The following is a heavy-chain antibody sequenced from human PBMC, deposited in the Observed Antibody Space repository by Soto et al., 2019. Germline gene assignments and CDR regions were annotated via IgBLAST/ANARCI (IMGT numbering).Heavy chain of an antibody. V-gene: IGHV3-30-3*01. J-gene: IGHJ6*02. CDR3: ARELRFLEWLSKTYYYSYGMDV. CDR2: ISYDGSNK. CDR1: GFTFSSYA. Sequence: QVQLVESGGGVVQPGRSLRLSCAASGFTFSSYAMHWVRQAPGKGLEWVAVISYDGSNKYYADSVKGRFTISRDNSKNTLYLQMNSLRAEDTAVYYCARELRFLEWLSKTYYYSYGMDVWGQGTTVTVSS. D-gene: IGHD3-3*01.